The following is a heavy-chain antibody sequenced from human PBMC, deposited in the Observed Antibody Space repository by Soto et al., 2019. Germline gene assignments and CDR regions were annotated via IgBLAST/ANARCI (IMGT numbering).Heavy chain of an antibody. D-gene: IGHD6-6*01. Sequence: PSETLSLTCTVSGGSISSGDYYWSWIRQPPGKGLEWIGYIYYSGSTYYNPSLKSRVTISVDTSKNQFSLKLSSVTAADTAVYYCARGILAARDGYYFDYWGQGTLVTVSS. V-gene: IGHV4-30-4*01. J-gene: IGHJ4*02. CDR1: GGSISSGDYY. CDR2: IYYSGST. CDR3: ARGILAARDGYYFDY.